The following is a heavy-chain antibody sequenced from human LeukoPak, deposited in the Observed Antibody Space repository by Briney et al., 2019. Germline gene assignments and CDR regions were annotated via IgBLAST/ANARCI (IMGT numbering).Heavy chain of an antibody. CDR1: GGSVSSGSYY. CDR3: ASGGVEDYFDY. V-gene: IGHV4-61*01. J-gene: IGHJ4*02. D-gene: IGHD5-24*01. Sequence: PSETLSLTCTVSGGSVSSGSYYWSWIRQPPGKGLEWIGYIYYSGSTNYNPSLKSRVTISVDTSKNQFSPKLSSVTAADTAVYYCASGGVEDYFDYWGQGTLVTVSS. CDR2: IYYSGST.